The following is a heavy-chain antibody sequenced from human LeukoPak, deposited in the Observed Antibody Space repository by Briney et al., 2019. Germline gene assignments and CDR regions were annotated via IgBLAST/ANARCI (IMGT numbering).Heavy chain of an antibody. Sequence: GASVKVSCKASRYTFTSYDINWVRQATGQGLEWMGGMNPNSGNTGYAQKFQGRGTMTRNTAISTAYMELSSLRSEDTAVYYCARGRRGIRTLGYWGQGTLVTVSS. CDR3: ARGRRGIRTLGY. CDR2: MNPNSGNT. D-gene: IGHD1-26*01. V-gene: IGHV1-8*01. CDR1: RYTFTSYD. J-gene: IGHJ4*02.